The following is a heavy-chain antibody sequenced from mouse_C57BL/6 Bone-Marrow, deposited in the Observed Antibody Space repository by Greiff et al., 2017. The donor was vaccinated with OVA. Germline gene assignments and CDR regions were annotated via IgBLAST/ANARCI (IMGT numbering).Heavy chain of an antibody. Sequence: QVQLQQPGAELVRPGSSVKLSCKASGYTFTSYWMDWVKQRPGQGLEWIGNIYPSDSETHYNQKFKDKATLTVDKSSSTAYMQLSILTSEDSAVYDCARSGDYYGSSPYSFDYWGQGTTLTVSS. CDR2: IYPSDSET. V-gene: IGHV1-61*01. CDR3: ARSGDYYGSSPYSFDY. CDR1: GYTFTSYW. J-gene: IGHJ2*01. D-gene: IGHD1-1*01.